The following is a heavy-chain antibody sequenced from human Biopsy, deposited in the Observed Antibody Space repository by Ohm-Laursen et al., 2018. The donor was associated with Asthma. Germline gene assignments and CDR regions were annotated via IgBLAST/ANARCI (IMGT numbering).Heavy chain of an antibody. J-gene: IGHJ3*02. CDR2: INAGNGNT. Sequence: ASVKVSCNASGYTFINYAIHWVHQAPGQRLEWMGWINAGNGNTKYSEKFQGRVTITRDTSASTAYMDLSSLRSEDTAVYYCARTYYDFLTGQVNDALAMWGQGTVVTVSS. V-gene: IGHV1-3*01. D-gene: IGHD3-9*01. CDR1: GYTFINYA. CDR3: ARTYYDFLTGQVNDALAM.